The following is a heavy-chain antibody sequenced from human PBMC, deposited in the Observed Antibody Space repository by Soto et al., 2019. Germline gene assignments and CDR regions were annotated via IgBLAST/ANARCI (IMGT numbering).Heavy chain of an antibody. D-gene: IGHD6-6*01. Sequence: TLETLSLTCTVSGGTISSGGYYWSWIRQHPGKGLEWIGYIYYSGSTYYNPSLKSRVTISVDTSKNQFSLKLSSVTAADTAVYYCARDERSSFDYWGQGTLVTVSS. J-gene: IGHJ4*02. CDR2: IYYSGST. V-gene: IGHV4-31*03. CDR3: ARDERSSFDY. CDR1: GGTISSGGYY.